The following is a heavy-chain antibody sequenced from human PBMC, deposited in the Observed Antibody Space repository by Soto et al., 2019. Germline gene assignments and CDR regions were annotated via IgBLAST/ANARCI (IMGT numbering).Heavy chain of an antibody. Sequence: PSETLSLTCTVSGGSIISYYWSWIRQPPGKGLEWIGYIYYSGSTNYNPSLKSRVTISVDTSKNQFSLKLSSVTAADTAVYYCARENGDGYNYVAFDIWGQGTMVTVSS. D-gene: IGHD5-12*01. CDR1: GGSIISYY. CDR3: ARENGDGYNYVAFDI. CDR2: IYYSGST. V-gene: IGHV4-59*01. J-gene: IGHJ3*02.